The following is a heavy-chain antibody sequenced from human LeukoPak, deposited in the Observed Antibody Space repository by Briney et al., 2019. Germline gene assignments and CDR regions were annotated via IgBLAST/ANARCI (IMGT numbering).Heavy chain of an antibody. Sequence: GGSLRHSCAASGFTFSSYEMNWVRQAPGKGLEWVSYISSSGSTIYYADSVKGRFTISRDNAKNSLYLQMNSLRAEDTAVYYCARAPPYCRGGSCYGGSDYSGQGTLVTVSS. V-gene: IGHV3-48*03. CDR3: ARAPPYCRGGSCYGGSDY. CDR1: GFTFSSYE. D-gene: IGHD2-15*01. J-gene: IGHJ4*02. CDR2: ISSSGSTI.